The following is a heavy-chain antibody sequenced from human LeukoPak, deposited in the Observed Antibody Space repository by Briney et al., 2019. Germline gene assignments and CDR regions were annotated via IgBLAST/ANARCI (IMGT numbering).Heavy chain of an antibody. CDR2: ISYDGSNK. D-gene: IGHD2/OR15-2a*01. CDR1: GFIFSNSA. CDR3: ARVIISTKYYSGLDV. J-gene: IGHJ6*02. V-gene: IGHV3-30*03. Sequence: PGRSLRLSCAASGFIFSNSAMHWVRQAPGKGLEWVAVISYDGSNKYYADSVKGRFTISRDNSKNTVYLQMDSLRPADTAVYYCARVIISTKYYSGLDVWGQGTTVTVSS.